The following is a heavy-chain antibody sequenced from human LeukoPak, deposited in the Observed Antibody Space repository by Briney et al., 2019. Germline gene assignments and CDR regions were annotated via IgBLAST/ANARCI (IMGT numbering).Heavy chain of an antibody. CDR2: IRPDASKE. D-gene: IGHD2-8*01. Sequence: GGSLRLSCAASGFTFSSYGMHWVRQAPGKGLEWVAFIRPDASKEYHADSVKGRFTISRDNSKNTVYLQMNSLRAEDTAVYYCAKGGAQQAVYYYDYWGQGTLVTVSS. J-gene: IGHJ4*02. CDR3: AKGGAQQAVYYYDY. CDR1: GFTFSSYG. V-gene: IGHV3-30*02.